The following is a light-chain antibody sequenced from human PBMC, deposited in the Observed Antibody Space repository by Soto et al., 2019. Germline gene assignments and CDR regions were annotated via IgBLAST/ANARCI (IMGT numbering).Light chain of an antibody. CDR3: QQYNKWPLT. V-gene: IGKV3-15*01. CDR1: QSVNNN. Sequence: ELVMTQSPVTLSVSPGERATLSCTASQSVNNNVAWYQQKPGHTPRLLIYSASIGATGTPARFSGSGSGSDFTLTISSLQSEDFAVYYCQQYNKWPLTFGGGTKVEIK. CDR2: SAS. J-gene: IGKJ4*01.